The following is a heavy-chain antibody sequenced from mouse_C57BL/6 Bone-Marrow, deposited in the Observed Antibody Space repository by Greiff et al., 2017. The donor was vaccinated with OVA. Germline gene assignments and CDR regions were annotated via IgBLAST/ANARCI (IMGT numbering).Heavy chain of an antibody. V-gene: IGHV1-64*01. CDR2: IHPNSGST. Sequence: VQLQQPGAELVKPGASVKLSCKASGYTFTSYWMHWVKQRPGQGLEWIGMIHPNSGSTNYNEKFKSKATLTVDKSSSTAYMQLSSLTSEDSAVYYCERDWGFQYSFDYWGQGTTLTVSS. CDR1: GYTFTSYW. CDR3: ERDWGFQYSFDY. J-gene: IGHJ2*01.